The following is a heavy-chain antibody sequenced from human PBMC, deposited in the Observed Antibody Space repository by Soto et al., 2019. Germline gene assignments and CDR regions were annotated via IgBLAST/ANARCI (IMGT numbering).Heavy chain of an antibody. V-gene: IGHV4-59*08. D-gene: IGHD2-15*01. Sequence: SETLSLTCTVSGDSISSYYWSWIRQPPGKGLEWIGYIYYSGSTHYNPSLKSRLTVSVDTSKNQFSLKVSSVTAADTAVYYCVRLQGYCSGGSCHSSYHYGMDVWGQGTTVTVSS. CDR3: VRLQGYCSGGSCHSSYHYGMDV. CDR2: IYYSGST. CDR1: GDSISSYY. J-gene: IGHJ6*02.